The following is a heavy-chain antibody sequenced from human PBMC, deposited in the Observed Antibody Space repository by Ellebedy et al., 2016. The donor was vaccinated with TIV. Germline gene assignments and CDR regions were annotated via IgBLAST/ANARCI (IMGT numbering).Heavy chain of an antibody. V-gene: IGHV3-9*01. J-gene: IGHJ4*02. D-gene: IGHD3-3*01. CDR3: ARELSWSGRDY. CDR2: ISWNSGSI. Sequence: SLKISCAASGFTFDDYAMHWVRQAPGKGLEWVSSISWNSGSIDYADSVRGRFTISRDNAKNSLYLQMNSLRVEDTAVYYCARELSWSGRDYWGQGTLVTVSS. CDR1: GFTFDDYA.